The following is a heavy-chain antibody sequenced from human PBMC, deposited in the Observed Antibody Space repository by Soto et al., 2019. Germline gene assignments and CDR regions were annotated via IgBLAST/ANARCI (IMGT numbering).Heavy chain of an antibody. V-gene: IGHV3-30*18. J-gene: IGHJ4*02. Sequence: GGSLRLSCTASEFSLSSSDMHWVRRAPGKGLERLAVSSFDGTQQFYGDSVKGRFTVSRDNSNNSLYLEMNSLRTKDTAVYYCAKQLRGSGWYPLDSWGRGTPVTVSS. CDR3: AKQLRGSGWYPLDS. CDR1: EFSLSSSD. CDR2: SSFDGTQQ. D-gene: IGHD6-19*01.